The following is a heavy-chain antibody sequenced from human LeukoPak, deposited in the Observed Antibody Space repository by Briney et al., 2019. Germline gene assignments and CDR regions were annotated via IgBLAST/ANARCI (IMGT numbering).Heavy chain of an antibody. CDR2: IYLGDSDT. J-gene: IGHJ4*02. V-gene: IGHV5-51*01. CDR3: ARLAYYDGSGYHLDY. D-gene: IGHD3-22*01. Sequence: GESLKISCKSSGYGLTSYWIARVRQMPGKGLEWLGIIYLGDSDTRYSPSFQGQVTFSGDKSITTAYLHWSSLKASDTAMYYCARLAYYDGSGYHLDYWGQGTLVTVPS. CDR1: GYGLTSYW.